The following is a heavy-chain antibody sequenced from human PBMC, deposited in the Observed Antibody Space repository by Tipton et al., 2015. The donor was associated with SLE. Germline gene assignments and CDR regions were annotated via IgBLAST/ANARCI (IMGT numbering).Heavy chain of an antibody. V-gene: IGHV4-34*01. Sequence: LRLSCSASGFTFSSYAMHWVRQAPGKGLEWIGEINHSGSTNYNPSLKSRVTISVDTSKNQFSLKLSSVTAADTAVYYCARRELRGLFDPWGQGTLVIVSS. CDR2: INHSGST. CDR3: ARRELRGLFDP. D-gene: IGHD1-7*01. J-gene: IGHJ5*02. CDR1: GFTFSSYA.